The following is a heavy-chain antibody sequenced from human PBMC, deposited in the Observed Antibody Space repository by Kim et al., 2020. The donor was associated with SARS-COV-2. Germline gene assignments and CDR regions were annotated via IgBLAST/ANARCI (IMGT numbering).Heavy chain of an antibody. D-gene: IGHD2-2*02. CDR3: AKMIRYCSSTSCYTGWFDP. Sequence: GGSLRLSCAASGFTFSSYAMSWVRQAPGKGLEWVSAISGSGGSTYYADSVKGRFTISRDNSKNTLYLQMNSLRAEDTAVYYCAKMIRYCSSTSCYTGWFDPWGQGTLVTVSS. CDR1: GFTFSSYA. V-gene: IGHV3-23*01. CDR2: ISGSGGST. J-gene: IGHJ5*02.